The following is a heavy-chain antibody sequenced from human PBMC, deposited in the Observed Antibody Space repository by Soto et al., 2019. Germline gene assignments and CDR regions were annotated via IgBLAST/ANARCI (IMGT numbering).Heavy chain of an antibody. J-gene: IGHJ6*02. V-gene: IGHV1-2*04. CDR3: ARGPGYYDADYYYGMDV. CDR1: GYTFTGYD. D-gene: IGHD3-22*01. Sequence: ASVKVSCKASGYTFTGYDMHWVLQAPGEGLEWMGWINPNSGGTNYAQKFQGWVTMTRDTSISTAYMELSRLRSDDTAVYYCARGPGYYDADYYYGMDVWGQGTTVTVSS. CDR2: INPNSGGT.